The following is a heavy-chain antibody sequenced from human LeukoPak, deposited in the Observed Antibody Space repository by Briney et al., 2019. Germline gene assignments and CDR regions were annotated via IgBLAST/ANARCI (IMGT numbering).Heavy chain of an antibody. D-gene: IGHD4-17*01. V-gene: IGHV1-18*01. J-gene: IGHJ4*02. CDR1: GYTFTSYG. Sequence: GSVKVSCKASGYTFTSYGISWVRQAPGQGLEWMGWISAYNGNTNYAQKLQGRVTMTTDTSTSTAYMELRSLRSDDTAVYYCARVPDYGDYGYFDYWGQGTLVTVSS. CDR2: ISAYNGNT. CDR3: ARVPDYGDYGYFDY.